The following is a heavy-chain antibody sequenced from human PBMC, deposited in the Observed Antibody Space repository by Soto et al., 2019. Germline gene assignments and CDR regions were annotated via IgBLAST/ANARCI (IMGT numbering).Heavy chain of an antibody. CDR1: GFILSSYA. CDR3: AKDRDRLRRGLFDY. D-gene: IGHD5-12*01. J-gene: IGHJ4*02. Sequence: GGSLRLSCAVSGFILSSYAMSWVRQAPWEGLEWVSIISGSGDNTHYADSVKGRFTISRDNSKNTLHLQLNSLRAEDTAIYYCAKDRDRLRRGLFDYWGQGTLVTVSS. V-gene: IGHV3-23*01. CDR2: ISGSGDNT.